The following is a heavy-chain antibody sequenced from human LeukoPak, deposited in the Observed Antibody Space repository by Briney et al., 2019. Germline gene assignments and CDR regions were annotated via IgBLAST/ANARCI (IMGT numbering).Heavy chain of an antibody. J-gene: IGHJ3*02. CDR3: AKVLGIQLWLDAFDI. CDR1: GFTFSSYA. CDR2: ISYDGSNK. V-gene: IGHV3-30-3*01. Sequence: GGSLRLSCAASGFTFSSYAMHWVRQAPGKGLEWVAVISYDGSNKYYADSVKGRFTISRDNSKNTLYLQMNSLRAEDTAVYYCAKVLGIQLWLDAFDIWGQGTMVTVSS. D-gene: IGHD5-18*01.